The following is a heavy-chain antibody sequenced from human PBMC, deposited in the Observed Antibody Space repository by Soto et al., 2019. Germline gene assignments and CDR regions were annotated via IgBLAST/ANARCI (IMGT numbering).Heavy chain of an antibody. J-gene: IGHJ5*02. CDR2: ISSSSSTI. CDR3: ASLIQYCSAGSCWVHNVT. Sequence: PGGSLRLSCAASGFTFSSYSMNWVRQAPGKGLEWVSYISSSSSTIYYADSVKGRFTISRDNAKNSLYLQMNSLRDEDTAVYYCASLIQYCSAGSCWVHNVTWGQGTLVTVSS. V-gene: IGHV3-48*02. D-gene: IGHD2-15*01. CDR1: GFTFSSYS.